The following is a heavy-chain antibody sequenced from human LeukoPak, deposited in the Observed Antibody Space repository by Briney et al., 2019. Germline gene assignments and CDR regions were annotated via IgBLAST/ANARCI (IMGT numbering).Heavy chain of an antibody. D-gene: IGHD3-22*01. CDR3: AKDSHYDSSGYYDY. Sequence: PGGSLRLSCAASGFTFDDYAMHWVRHAPGKGLEWVSLISWDGGSTYYADSVKGRFTISRDNSKNSLYLQMNSLRAEDTALYYCAKDSHYDSSGYYDYWGQGTLVTVSS. V-gene: IGHV3-43D*03. J-gene: IGHJ4*02. CDR2: ISWDGGST. CDR1: GFTFDDYA.